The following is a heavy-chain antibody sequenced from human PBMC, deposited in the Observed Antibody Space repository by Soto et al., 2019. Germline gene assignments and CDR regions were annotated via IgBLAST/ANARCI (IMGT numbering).Heavy chain of an antibody. CDR3: ARCPGGSRFGP. CDR2: INHSGST. CDR1: GGSFSGYY. D-gene: IGHD3-16*01. Sequence: SETLSLTCAVYGGSFSGYYWSWIRQPPGKGLEWLGEINHSGSTKYNPSLKSRFTISVDTSKTQFSLKMSSVTAAVTAVYYCARCPGGSRFGPWGQRTLVTV. J-gene: IGHJ5*02. V-gene: IGHV4-34*01.